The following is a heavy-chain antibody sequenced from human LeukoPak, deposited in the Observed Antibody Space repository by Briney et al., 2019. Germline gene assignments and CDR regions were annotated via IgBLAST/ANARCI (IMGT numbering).Heavy chain of an antibody. CDR1: GYTFTSYA. D-gene: IGHD3/OR15-3a*01. CDR2: INPNSGGT. Sequence: ASVKVSCKASGYTFTSYAMNWVRQAPGQGLEWMGWINPNSGGTNYAQKFQGWVTMTRDTSISTAYMELSRLRSDDTAVYYCARGGLVLVFDYWGQGTLVTVSS. J-gene: IGHJ4*02. V-gene: IGHV1-2*04. CDR3: ARGGLVLVFDY.